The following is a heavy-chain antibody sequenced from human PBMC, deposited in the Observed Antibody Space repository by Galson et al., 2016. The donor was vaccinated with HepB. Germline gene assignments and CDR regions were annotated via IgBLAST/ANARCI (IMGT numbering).Heavy chain of an antibody. V-gene: IGHV3-7*01. Sequence: SLRLSCAVSGFTFSSDWMDWVRQAPGKGLEWVANINQDGSVKHYVASVKGRFTVSRDNSKNSLYLQMNSLRAEDTAVYYCSIRLDFWGQGTLVTVSS. CDR2: INQDGSVK. CDR1: GFTFSSDW. D-gene: IGHD5-24*01. CDR3: SIRLDF. J-gene: IGHJ4*02.